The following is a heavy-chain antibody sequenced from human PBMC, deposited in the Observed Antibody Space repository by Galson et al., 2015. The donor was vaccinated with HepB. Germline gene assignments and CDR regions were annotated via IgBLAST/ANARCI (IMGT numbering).Heavy chain of an antibody. CDR3: ARDDSRGVYYFAY. V-gene: IGHV3-11*06. CDR1: GFTFSDYY. D-gene: IGHD3-10*01. Sequence: SLRLSCAASGFTFSDYYMSWIRQAPGKGLEWVSYISSSSSYTNYADSVKGRFTISRDNSKNTLYLQMNSLRAEDTAVYYCARDDSRGVYYFAYWGQGTLVTVSS. J-gene: IGHJ4*02. CDR2: ISSSSSYT.